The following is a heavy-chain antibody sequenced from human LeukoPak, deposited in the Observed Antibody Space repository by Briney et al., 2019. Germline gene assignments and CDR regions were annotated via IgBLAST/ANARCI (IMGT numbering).Heavy chain of an antibody. CDR3: ARLKFYDSTGYSPGYYMGV. CDR1: GGAIISYY. CDR2: IYPTGNT. J-gene: IGHJ6*03. V-gene: IGHV4-4*07. Sequence: SETLSLTCSVSGGAIISYYWSWIRQPAGKGPEWIGRIYPTGNTDYNPSLKTRVTMSTDLSKKQFSLRLRSVTAADTAVYYCARLKFYDSTGYSPGYYMGVWGKGTAVTVSS. D-gene: IGHD3-22*01.